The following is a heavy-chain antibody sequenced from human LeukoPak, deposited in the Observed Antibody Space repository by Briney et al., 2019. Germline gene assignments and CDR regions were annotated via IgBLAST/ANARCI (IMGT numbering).Heavy chain of an antibody. J-gene: IGHJ3*02. D-gene: IGHD2-2*01. CDR1: GFIFSGYG. CDR3: AKDAVVPAADDAFDI. Sequence: GGSLRLSCAASGFIFSGYGMHWVRQAPGKGLECVAVISKDGGNKYYTDSVKGRFTISRDNSKNALYLQMNSLRAEDTAVYYCAKDAVVPAADDAFDIWGQGTLVTVSS. CDR2: ISKDGGNK. V-gene: IGHV3-30*18.